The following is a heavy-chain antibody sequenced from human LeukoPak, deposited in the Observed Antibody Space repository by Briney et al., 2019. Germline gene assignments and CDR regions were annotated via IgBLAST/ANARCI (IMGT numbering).Heavy chain of an antibody. J-gene: IGHJ3*02. D-gene: IGHD3-22*01. CDR3: AREITYYYDSSGPGAFDI. CDR2: INPSGGST. V-gene: IGHV1-46*01. CDR1: GYTFTSYY. Sequence: GASVKVSCEASGYTFTSYYMHWVRQAPGQGLEWMGIINPSGGSTSYAQKFQGRVTMTRDTSTSTVYMELSSLRSEDTAVYYCAREITYYYDSSGPGAFDIWGQGTMVTVSS.